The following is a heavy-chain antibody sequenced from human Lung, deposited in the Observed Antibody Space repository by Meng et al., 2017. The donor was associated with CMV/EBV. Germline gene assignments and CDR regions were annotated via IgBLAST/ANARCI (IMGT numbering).Heavy chain of an antibody. CDR3: ARFLFPLVVIPLPILDY. CDR2: ISYDGSNK. CDR1: GFTFSSYA. Sequence: GESLKISCAASGFTFSSYAMHWVRQAPGKGLEWVADISYDGSNKYYADSVKGRFTISRDNSKNTLYLQMNSLRAEDTAVYYCARFLFPLVVIPLPILDYWGQGTLVTVSS. V-gene: IGHV3-30-3*01. D-gene: IGHD3-22*01. J-gene: IGHJ4*02.